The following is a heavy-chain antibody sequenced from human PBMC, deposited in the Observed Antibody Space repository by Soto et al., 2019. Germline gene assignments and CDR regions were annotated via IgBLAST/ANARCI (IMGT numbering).Heavy chain of an antibody. CDR1: GGSISSYY. V-gene: IGHV4-59*01. CDR3: ARAHAPTLPFDY. CDR2: IFHSGNA. Sequence: ETLSLTCTVSGGSISSYYWSWIRQPPGKRLEWIGFIFHSGNAKYNPSLKSRVTISIDTSKSQFSLSLHSVTAADTAVYFCARAHAPTLPFDYWGLGTLVTVSS. D-gene: IGHD2-15*01. J-gene: IGHJ4*01.